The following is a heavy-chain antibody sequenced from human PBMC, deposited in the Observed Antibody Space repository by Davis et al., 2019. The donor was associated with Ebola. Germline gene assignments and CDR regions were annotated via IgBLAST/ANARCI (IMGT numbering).Heavy chain of an antibody. D-gene: IGHD2-15*01. CDR3: ARDLVVVVAANQGWYYGMDV. V-gene: IGHV3-21*01. CDR1: GFTFSSYA. CDR2: ISSSSSYI. J-gene: IGHJ6*04. Sequence: GGSLRLSCAASGFTFSSYAMSWVRQAPGKGLEWVSSISSSSSYIYYADSVKGRFTISRDNAKNSLYLQMNSLRAEDTAVYYCARDLVVVVAANQGWYYGMDVWGKGTTVTVSS.